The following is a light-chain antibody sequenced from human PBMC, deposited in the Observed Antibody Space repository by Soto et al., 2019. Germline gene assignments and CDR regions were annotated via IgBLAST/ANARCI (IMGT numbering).Light chain of an antibody. J-gene: IGLJ2*01. CDR3: AAWDDSLNGVV. CDR1: SSNIGSNT. CDR2: SNN. V-gene: IGLV1-44*01. Sequence: VLTQPPSASGTPGQRVTISCSGSSSNIGSNTVNWYQQLPGTAPKLLIYSNNQRPSGVPDRFSGSKSGTSASLAISGLQSEDEADYYCAAWDDSLNGVVFGGGTQLTVL.